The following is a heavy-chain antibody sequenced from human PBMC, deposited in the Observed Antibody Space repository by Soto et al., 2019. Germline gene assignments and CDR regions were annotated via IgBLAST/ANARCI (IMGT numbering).Heavy chain of an antibody. CDR3: ARHRNWKLHY. CDR2: AYYSEST. D-gene: IGHD1-1*01. CDR1: GASIRSITYQ. Sequence: SETLSLTCTVSGASIRSITYQWAWIRQPPGRGLEWIGSAYYSESTYYNPSLKSRVTISVDTSKNQFSLKVSSVTAADTAVDYCARHRNWKLHYRGKGSLVTVAS. J-gene: IGHJ4*02. V-gene: IGHV4-39*01.